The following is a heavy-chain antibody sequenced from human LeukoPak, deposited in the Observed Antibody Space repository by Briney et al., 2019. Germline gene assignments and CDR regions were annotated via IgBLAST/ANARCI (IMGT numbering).Heavy chain of an antibody. D-gene: IGHD3-22*01. CDR3: ARQIAYYYDSSGYYTTDY. CDR2: ISSSSDAI. J-gene: IGHJ4*02. CDR1: GFTFSTYG. Sequence: GGSLRLSCAASGFTFSTYGMNWVRQAPGKGPEWISYISSSSDAIYYPDSVRGRFTISRDNAKNSLYLQMNSLRDEDTAVYYCARQIAYYYDSSGYYTTDYWGQGTLVTVSS. V-gene: IGHV3-48*02.